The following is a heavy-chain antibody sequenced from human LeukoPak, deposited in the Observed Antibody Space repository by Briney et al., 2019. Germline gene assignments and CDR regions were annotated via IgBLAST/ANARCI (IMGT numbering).Heavy chain of an antibody. V-gene: IGHV1-46*01. CDR1: GYTFTSYY. J-gene: IGHJ4*02. CDR3: ARPVDIVATPEISTAFDY. Sequence: ASVKVSCKASGYTFTSYYMHWVRQAPGQGLEWMGITNPSGGSTSYAQKFQGRVTMTRDTSTSTVYMELSSLRSEDTAVYYCARPVDIVATPEISTAFDYWGQGTLVTVSS. D-gene: IGHD5-12*01. CDR2: TNPSGGST.